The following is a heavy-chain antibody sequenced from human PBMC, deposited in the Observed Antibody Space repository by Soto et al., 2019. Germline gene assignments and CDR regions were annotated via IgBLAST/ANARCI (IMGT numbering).Heavy chain of an antibody. Sequence: ASVKVSCKASGYTFTSYYMHWVRRAPGQGLEWMGIINPSGGSTSYAQKFQGRVTMTRDTSTSTVYMELSSLRSEDTAVYYCASDHCGGDCYPDHDAFDIRGQGTMVTVSS. J-gene: IGHJ3*02. CDR2: INPSGGST. CDR1: GYTFTSYY. V-gene: IGHV1-46*01. D-gene: IGHD2-21*02. CDR3: ASDHCGGDCYPDHDAFDI.